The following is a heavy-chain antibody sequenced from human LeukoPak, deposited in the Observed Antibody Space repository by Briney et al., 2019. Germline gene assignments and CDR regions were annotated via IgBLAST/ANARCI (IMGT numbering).Heavy chain of an antibody. V-gene: IGHV3-23*01. CDR2: ISGSGGST. CDR3: AKAPYSSSWNFDY. CDR1: GFTFSSYA. Sequence: GGSLRLSCAASGFTFSSYAMTWVRQAPGKGLEWVSAISGSGGSTYYADSVKGRFTISRDNSKNTLYLQMNSLRAEDTAVYYCAKAPYSSSWNFDYWGQGTLVTVSS. D-gene: IGHD6-13*01. J-gene: IGHJ4*02.